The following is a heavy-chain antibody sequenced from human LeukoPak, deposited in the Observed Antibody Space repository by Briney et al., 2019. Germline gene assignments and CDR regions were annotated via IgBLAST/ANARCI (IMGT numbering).Heavy chain of an antibody. D-gene: IGHD1-1*01. V-gene: IGHV4-38-2*01. CDR2: IHHSGNT. Sequence: SETLSLTCAVSGYSISRGYHWGWIRQPPGKGLEWIGSIHHSGNTYYNSSLKSRATISVDTSKNQFSLKVNSVTAADTAVYYCARVDWNPDYWGQGTLVAVSS. CDR1: GYSISRGYH. CDR3: ARVDWNPDY. J-gene: IGHJ4*02.